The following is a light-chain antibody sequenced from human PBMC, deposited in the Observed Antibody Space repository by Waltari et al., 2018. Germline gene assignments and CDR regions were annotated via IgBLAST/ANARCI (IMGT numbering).Light chain of an antibody. CDR1: SSDVGGYDY. CDR2: DVV. J-gene: IGLJ3*02. V-gene: IGLV2-14*03. Sequence: QSVLTQPASVSGSPGQSITISCPGTSSDVGGYDYVSWYKQSPGKAPKLIIYDVVKRPSGVSTRFSASKSDNTASLTISGLQAEDEGDYYCCSYKRGATWVFGGGTALTVL. CDR3: CSYKRGATWV.